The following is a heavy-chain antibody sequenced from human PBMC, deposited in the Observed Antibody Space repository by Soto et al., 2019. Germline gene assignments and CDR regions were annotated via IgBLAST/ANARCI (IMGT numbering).Heavy chain of an antibody. J-gene: IGHJ4*01. D-gene: IGHD2-2*01. CDR1: GYSSTSYW. CDR2: IYPYDSDT. Sequence: PGESLKISCKTSGYSSTSYWIGWVRQMPGKSMEWMGNIYPYDSDTRYSPSFQGQVTISADTSITPAYLQWSGLRASDTAMYFCARHLVGSTRGNFDYWGQGTLVTVSS. CDR3: ARHLVGSTRGNFDY. V-gene: IGHV5-51*01.